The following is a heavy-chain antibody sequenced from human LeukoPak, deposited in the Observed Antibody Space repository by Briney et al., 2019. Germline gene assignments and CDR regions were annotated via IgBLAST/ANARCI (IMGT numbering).Heavy chain of an antibody. V-gene: IGHV3-73*01. J-gene: IGHJ6*04. CDR1: GFTFSGSA. Sequence: GGSLRLSCAASGFTFSGSAMHWVRQASGKGLEWVGRIRSKANSYATAYAASVKGRFTISRDDSKNTAYLQMNSLKTEDTAVYYCTSYSSGWEQWIYGMDVWGKGTTVTVSS. CDR3: TSYSSGWEQWIYGMDV. CDR2: IRSKANSYAT. D-gene: IGHD6-19*01.